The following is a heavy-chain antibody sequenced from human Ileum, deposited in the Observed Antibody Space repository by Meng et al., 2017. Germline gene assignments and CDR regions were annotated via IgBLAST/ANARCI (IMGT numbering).Heavy chain of an antibody. J-gene: IGHJ4*02. V-gene: IGHV4-4*02. Sequence: GPLQEPGPGLVKPSGTLSLTCAVSGGSISGGTWWSWVRQPPGKGLQWIGQFHPGSGAAYNPSLETRVTISVDTSKNQFSLELTSVTAADTAVYYCAKNGAYCLESWGQGTLVTVSS. CDR2: FHPGSGA. D-gene: IGHD2-21*01. CDR1: GGSISGGTW. CDR3: AKNGAYCLES.